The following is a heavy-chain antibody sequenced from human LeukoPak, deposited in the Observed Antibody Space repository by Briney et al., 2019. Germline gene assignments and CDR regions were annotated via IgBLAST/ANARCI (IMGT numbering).Heavy chain of an antibody. CDR3: AELGITMIGGV. Sequence: RGSLRLSSAASGFTFSSYEMNWVRQAPGQGLEWVSVIYSGGSTYYADSVKGRFTISRDNSKNTLYLQMNSVRAEDTAVYYCAELGITMIGGVWGKGTTVTISS. J-gene: IGHJ6*04. V-gene: IGHV3-66*01. CDR1: GFTFSSYE. CDR2: IYSGGST. D-gene: IGHD3-10*02.